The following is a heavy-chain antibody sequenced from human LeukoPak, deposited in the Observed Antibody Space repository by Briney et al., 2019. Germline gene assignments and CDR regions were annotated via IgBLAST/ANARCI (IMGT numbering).Heavy chain of an antibody. CDR2: ISGSGGST. J-gene: IGHJ6*03. CDR1: GFTVSSNY. D-gene: IGHD1-26*01. V-gene: IGHV3-23*01. CDR3: AKDSKIVGPTFRSYHYMDV. Sequence: GGSLRLSCAASGFTVSSNYMSWVRQAPGKGLEWVSGISGSGGSTYYADSVKGRFTISRDNSKKTLYLQMNSLRAEDTAVYYCAKDSKIVGPTFRSYHYMDVWGKGTTVTVSS.